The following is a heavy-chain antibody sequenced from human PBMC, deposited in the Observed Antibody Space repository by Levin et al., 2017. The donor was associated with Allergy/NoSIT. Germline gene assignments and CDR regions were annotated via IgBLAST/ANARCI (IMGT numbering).Heavy chain of an antibody. CDR2: TYYRSKWYN. CDR1: GDSVSSNSAA. D-gene: IGHD3-10*01. CDR3: ARGHSELGGFGELLYYFDY. J-gene: IGHJ4*02. Sequence: SETLSLTCAISGDSVSSNSAAWNWIRQSPSRGLEWLGRTYYRSKWYNDYAVSVKSRITINPDTSKNQFSLQLNSVTPEDTAVYYCARGHSELGGFGELLYYFDYWGQGTLVTVSS. V-gene: IGHV6-1*01.